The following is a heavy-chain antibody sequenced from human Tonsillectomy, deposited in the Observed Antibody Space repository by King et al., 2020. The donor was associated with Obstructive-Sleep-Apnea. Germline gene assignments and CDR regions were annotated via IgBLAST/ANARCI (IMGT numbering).Heavy chain of an antibody. CDR2: INLSGGST. Sequence: QLVKSGADVKEPGASVKVSCKTSGYTFTNSYMHWVRQAPGQGLEWMGMINLSGGSTTYAQRFQGRVTMTRDTSTSTVYMELSSLRFEDTAVYYCTRGDQLLSSFDYWGQGTLVTVSS. J-gene: IGHJ4*02. V-gene: IGHV1-46*01. CDR3: TRGDQLLSSFDY. D-gene: IGHD3-22*01. CDR1: GYTFTNSY.